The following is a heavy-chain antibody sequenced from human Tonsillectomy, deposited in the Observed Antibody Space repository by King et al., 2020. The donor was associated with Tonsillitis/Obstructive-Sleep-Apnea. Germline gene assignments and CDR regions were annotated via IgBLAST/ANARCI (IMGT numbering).Heavy chain of an antibody. J-gene: IGHJ4*02. CDR3: ARDRGGCGGGSCYPHRGDFDY. CDR2: INPSGGST. CDR1: GYTFTSYY. V-gene: IGHV1-46*01. Sequence: QLVQSGAEVKKPGASVKVSCKASGYTFTSYYMHWVRQAPGQGLEWMGIINPSGGSTSYAQKFQGRVTMTRDTSTSTVYMELSSLRSEDTAVYYCARDRGGCGGGSCYPHRGDFDYWGQGPLVPVSS. D-gene: IGHD2-15*01.